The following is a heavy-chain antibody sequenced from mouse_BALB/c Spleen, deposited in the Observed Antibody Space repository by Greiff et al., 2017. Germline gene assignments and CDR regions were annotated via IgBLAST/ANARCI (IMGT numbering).Heavy chain of an antibody. J-gene: IGHJ4*01. CDR1: GYSITSDYA. V-gene: IGHV3-2*02. D-gene: IGHD1-1*02. CDR3: ARDYAY. CDR2: ISYSGST. Sequence: VQLKQSGPGLVKPSQSLSLTCTVTGYSITSDYAWNWIRQFPGNKLEWMGYISYSGSTSYNPSLKSRISITRDTSKNQFFLQLNSVTTEDTATYYCARDYAYWGQGTSVTVSS.